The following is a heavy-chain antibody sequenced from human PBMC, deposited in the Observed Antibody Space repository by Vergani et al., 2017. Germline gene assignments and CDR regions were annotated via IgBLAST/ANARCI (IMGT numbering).Heavy chain of an antibody. J-gene: IGHJ4*02. Sequence: QVQLQESGPGLVKPSETLSLTCAVSGYSISSGYYWGWIRQPPGKGLEWIGSIYHSGSPYYNPSLKSQVTISVDTSKNQFSLKLSSVTAADTAVYYCARADILTGYYTPYFDYWGQGTLVTVSS. CDR2: IYHSGSP. V-gene: IGHV4-38-2*01. D-gene: IGHD3-9*01. CDR3: ARADILTGYYTPYFDY. CDR1: GYSISSGYY.